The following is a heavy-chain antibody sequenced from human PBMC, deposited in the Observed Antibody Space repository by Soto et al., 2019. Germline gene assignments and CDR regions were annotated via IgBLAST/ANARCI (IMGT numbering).Heavy chain of an antibody. CDR3: ARVVDYYDPYYYYGMDV. CDR1: GFTFSTYT. D-gene: IGHD3-22*01. Sequence: EVQLVESGGGLVKPGGSLRLSCAASGFTFSTYTMNWVRQAPGKGLEWVSSISSSSSYRYYTDSGKGRFTISRDNAKNSVYLQMNSLRAEDTAVYYCARVVDYYDPYYYYGMDVWGQGTTVTVSS. CDR2: ISSSSSYR. J-gene: IGHJ6*02. V-gene: IGHV3-21*01.